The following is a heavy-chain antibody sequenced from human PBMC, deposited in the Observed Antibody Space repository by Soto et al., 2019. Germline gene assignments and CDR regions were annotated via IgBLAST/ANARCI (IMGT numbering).Heavy chain of an antibody. V-gene: IGHV3-23*01. J-gene: IGHJ4*02. D-gene: IGHD2-21*01. CDR1: GFPFSSYA. CDR2: ISGSGSNT. CDR3: AAVLYTYYEDRGGDYWLQGFDS. Sequence: SLRLSCAASGFPFSSYAMSWVRQAPGKGLEWVSAISGSGSNTYYADSAKGRFFLSSDASTDTLYLQLNGLRAEDTAVYYCAAVLYTYYEDRGGDYWLQGFDSWGQGXLVTVSS.